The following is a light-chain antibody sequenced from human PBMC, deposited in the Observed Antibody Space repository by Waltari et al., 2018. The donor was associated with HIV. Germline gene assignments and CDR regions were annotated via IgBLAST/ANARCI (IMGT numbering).Light chain of an antibody. CDR3: CSYAGSYTWV. V-gene: IGLV2-11*01. Sequence: QSALAQPRSVSGSPGQSVTISCTGTSSAVGGYNYVSWYQQHPGKAPKLMIYDVSTRPSGVPDRFSGSKSGNAASLTISVLQAEDEADYCCCSYAGSYTWVFGGGTKLTVL. CDR1: SSAVGGYNY. J-gene: IGLJ3*02. CDR2: DVS.